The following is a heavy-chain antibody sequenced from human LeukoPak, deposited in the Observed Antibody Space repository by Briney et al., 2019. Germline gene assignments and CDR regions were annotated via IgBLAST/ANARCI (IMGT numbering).Heavy chain of an antibody. CDR1: GYTFTDSY. V-gene: IGHV1-8*02. CDR2: MNPNSGNT. Sequence: ASVKVSCKASGYTFTDSYIHWVRQAPGQGLEWMGWMNPNSGNTGYAQKFQGRVTMTRNTSISTAYMELSSLRSEDTAVYYCARAGGYCGRISCPYYFDYWGQGSLVAVSS. J-gene: IGHJ4*02. D-gene: IGHD2-15*01. CDR3: ARAGGYCGRISCPYYFDY.